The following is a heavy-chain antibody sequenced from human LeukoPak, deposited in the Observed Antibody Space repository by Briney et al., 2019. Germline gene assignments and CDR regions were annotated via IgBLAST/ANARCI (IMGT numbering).Heavy chain of an antibody. CDR3: ARGGVPSSGWSGIDY. CDR2: INHSGST. CDR1: GGSFSGYY. D-gene: IGHD6-19*01. Sequence: SETLSLTCAVYGGSFSGYYWSWIRQPPGKGLEWIGEINHSGSTNYNPSLKSRVTISVDTSKNQFSLKLSSVTAADTAVYYCARGGVPSSGWSGIDYWGQGTLVTVSS. J-gene: IGHJ4*02. V-gene: IGHV4-34*01.